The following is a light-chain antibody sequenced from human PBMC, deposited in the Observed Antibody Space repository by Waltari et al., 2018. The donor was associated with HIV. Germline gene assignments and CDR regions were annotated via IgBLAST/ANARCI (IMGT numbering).Light chain of an antibody. CDR2: GAY. J-gene: IGKJ2*03. CDR3: QQLNSYPHS. CDR1: QGVRTY. V-gene: IGKV1-9*01. Sequence: DIQLTQSQSFLSASVGDRVTSTCRASQGVRTYLAWYQQNPGKAPKLLIYGAYTLQSGVPSRFSGSGSGTEFTLTISSLQPGDSAIYYCQQLNSYPHSFGQGTKLEIK.